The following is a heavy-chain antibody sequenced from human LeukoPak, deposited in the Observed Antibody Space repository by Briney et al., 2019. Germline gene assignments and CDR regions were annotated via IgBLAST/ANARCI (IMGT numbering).Heavy chain of an antibody. D-gene: IGHD2-2*02. CDR3: AKDGYRSSTSCYTD. CDR1: GFMFSSYW. V-gene: IGHV3-7*01. CDR2: IKQDGSEK. Sequence: GGSLRLSCAASGFMFSSYWMSWVRQAPGKGLEWVANIKQDGSEKYYVDSVKGRFTISRDNAKNSLYLQMNSLRAEDTAVYYCAKDGYRSSTSCYTDWGQGTLVTVSS. J-gene: IGHJ4*02.